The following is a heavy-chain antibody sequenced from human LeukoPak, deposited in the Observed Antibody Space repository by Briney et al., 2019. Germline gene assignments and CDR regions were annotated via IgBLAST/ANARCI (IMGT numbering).Heavy chain of an antibody. D-gene: IGHD2-2*01. CDR3: ARDQGSSTSRNFDY. CDR1: GGTFSSYA. Sequence: GASVKVSCKASGGTFSSYAISWVRQAPGQGLEWMGWINPNSGGTNYAQKLQGRVTMTTDTSTSTAYMELRSLRSDDTAVYYCARDQGSSTSRNFDYWGQGTLVTVSS. J-gene: IGHJ4*02. V-gene: IGHV1-18*01. CDR2: INPNSGGT.